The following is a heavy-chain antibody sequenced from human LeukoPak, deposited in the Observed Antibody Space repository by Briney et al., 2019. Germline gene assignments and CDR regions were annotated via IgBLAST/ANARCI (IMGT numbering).Heavy chain of an antibody. CDR1: GGSISSSSYY. CDR2: IYYSGST. Sequence: PSETLSLTCTVSGGSISSSSYYWGWIRQPPGKGLEWIGSIYYSGSTYYNPSLKSRVTISVDTSKNQFSLKLSSVTAADTAVYYCARSGSSSIFDYWGQGTLVTVSS. CDR3: ARSGSSSIFDY. J-gene: IGHJ4*02. V-gene: IGHV4-39*01. D-gene: IGHD6-13*01.